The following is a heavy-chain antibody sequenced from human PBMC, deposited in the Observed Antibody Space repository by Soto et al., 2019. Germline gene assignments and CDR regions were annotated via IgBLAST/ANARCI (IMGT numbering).Heavy chain of an antibody. CDR2: IYPADSDT. Sequence: GESLKISCKGSGYSFTNYWIGWVRQMPGKGLEWMGIIYPADSDTRYSPSFQGQVTFSVDKSISTAYLQWSSLKATDTAIYYCARHGTSGWGVGFYYGMDVWGQGTTVTVSS. CDR1: GYSFTNYW. J-gene: IGHJ6*02. D-gene: IGHD6-19*01. CDR3: ARHGTSGWGVGFYYGMDV. V-gene: IGHV5-51*01.